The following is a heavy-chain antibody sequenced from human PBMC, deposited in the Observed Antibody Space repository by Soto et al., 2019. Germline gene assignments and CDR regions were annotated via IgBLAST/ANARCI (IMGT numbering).Heavy chain of an antibody. J-gene: IGHJ4*02. Sequence: SETLSLTCTVSGGSISSYYWSWIRQPPGKGLEWIGYFFYSGSTNYNPSLKSRVTISVHTSKNQFSLKLSSVTAADTAVYYCARSRSVASNDYWGQGALVTVSS. CDR1: GGSISSYY. CDR2: FFYSGST. V-gene: IGHV4-59*01. CDR3: ARSRSVASNDY. D-gene: IGHD6-19*01.